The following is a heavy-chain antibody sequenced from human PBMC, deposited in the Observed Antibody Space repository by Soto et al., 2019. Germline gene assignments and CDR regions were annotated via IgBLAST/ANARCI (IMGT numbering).Heavy chain of an antibody. Sequence: EVQLVESGGGLVKPXGSLRLSCAASGFTFSSYSMNWVRQAPXKGLXWVSSISSSSSYIYYADSVKGRFTISRDNAKNSLYLQMNSLRAEDTAVYYCARDDYYDSSGLGYWGQGTLVTVSS. D-gene: IGHD3-22*01. CDR2: ISSSSSYI. V-gene: IGHV3-21*01. CDR1: GFTFSSYS. J-gene: IGHJ4*02. CDR3: ARDDYYDSSGLGY.